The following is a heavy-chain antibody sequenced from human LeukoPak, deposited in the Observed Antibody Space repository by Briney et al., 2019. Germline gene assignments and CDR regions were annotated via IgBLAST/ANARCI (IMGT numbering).Heavy chain of an antibody. J-gene: IGHJ4*02. V-gene: IGHV3-21*01. Sequence: GGSLRLSCAASGFTFSSYSMNWVRQAPGKGLEWVSSISSSSSYIYYADSVKGRFTISRDNAKNSLYLQMNSLRAEDTAVYYCARSEQQRQRFDIDYWGQGTLVTVSS. D-gene: IGHD6-13*01. CDR3: ARSEQQRQRFDIDY. CDR2: ISSSSSYI. CDR1: GFTFSSYS.